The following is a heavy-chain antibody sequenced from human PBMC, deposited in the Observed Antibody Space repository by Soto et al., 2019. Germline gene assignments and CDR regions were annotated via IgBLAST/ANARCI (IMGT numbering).Heavy chain of an antibody. CDR1: GGTFGSYG. J-gene: IGHJ6*02. D-gene: IGHD3-22*01. Sequence: QVQLVQSGAEVKKPGSSVKVSCKASGGTFGSYGISWVRQAPGQGLEWMGGIIPIFGTGNYAQKFQGRVTITADESTSTAHMELSSLRSEDTAVYYCARLHGYGHHYYGMDVWGQGTTVTVSS. V-gene: IGHV1-69*01. CDR2: IIPIFGTG. CDR3: ARLHGYGHHYYGMDV.